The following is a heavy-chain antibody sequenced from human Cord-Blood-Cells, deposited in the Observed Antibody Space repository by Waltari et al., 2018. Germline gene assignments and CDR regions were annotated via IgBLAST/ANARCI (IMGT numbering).Heavy chain of an antibody. CDR3: ARSGYCSSTSCYSDY. CDR1: GYTFTGYD. D-gene: IGHD2-2*01. Sequence: QVQLVQSGAEVKKPGASVKVSCKASGYTFTGYDMHWVRKAPGQGLEWMGWINPNSGGTNYAQKFQGWVTMTRDTSISTAYMELSRLRSDDTAVYYCARSGYCSSTSCYSDYWGQGTLVTVSS. J-gene: IGHJ4*02. V-gene: IGHV1-2*04. CDR2: INPNSGGT.